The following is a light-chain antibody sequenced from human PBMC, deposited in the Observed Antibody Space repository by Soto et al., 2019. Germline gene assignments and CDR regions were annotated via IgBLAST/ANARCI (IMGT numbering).Light chain of an antibody. CDR3: QQYGSSPT. CDR1: LSLLHSNGYNY. Sequence: MVMTQSPLSLPVTPGEPSSISCSSSLSLLHSNGYNYLDWYLQKPGQSPQLLIYLGSNRASGVPDRFSGSGSGTDFTLTISRLEPEDFAVYYCQQYGSSPTFGQGTKVDIK. CDR2: LGS. J-gene: IGKJ1*01. V-gene: IGKV2-28*01.